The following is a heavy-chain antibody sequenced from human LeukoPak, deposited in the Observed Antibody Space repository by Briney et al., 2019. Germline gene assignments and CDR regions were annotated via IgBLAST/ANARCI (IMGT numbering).Heavy chain of an antibody. Sequence: ASVKVSCKASGYSFTSYGITWVRQAPGQGLEWMGWINPNSGGTNYAQKFQGRVTMTRDTSISTAYMELSRLRSDDTAVYYCASRIAVAGTGVIDYWGQGTLVTVSS. CDR2: INPNSGGT. V-gene: IGHV1-2*02. J-gene: IGHJ4*02. CDR3: ASRIAVAGTGVIDY. D-gene: IGHD6-19*01. CDR1: GYSFTSYG.